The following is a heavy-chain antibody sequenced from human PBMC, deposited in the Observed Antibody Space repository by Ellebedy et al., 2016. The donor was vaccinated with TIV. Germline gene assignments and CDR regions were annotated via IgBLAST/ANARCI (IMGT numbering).Heavy chain of an antibody. CDR1: GYTLSALS. D-gene: IGHD2-15*01. CDR2: FDPEDGKT. J-gene: IGHJ4*02. Sequence: AASVKVSCKVSGYTLSALSMHWVRQAPGKGLEWMGGFDPEDGKTTYAQRFQGRVTMTEDTSTDTAYMERSSLMSEDTAVYYCATDLVVAAPVAHFDYWGQGTLVTVSS. V-gene: IGHV1-24*01. CDR3: ATDLVVAAPVAHFDY.